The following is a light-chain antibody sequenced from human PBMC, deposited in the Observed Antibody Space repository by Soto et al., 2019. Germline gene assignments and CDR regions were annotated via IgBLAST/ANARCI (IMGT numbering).Light chain of an antibody. CDR1: SSDVGAYNY. V-gene: IGLV2-14*01. CDR3: SSFAGSSTFEV. J-gene: IGLJ1*01. Sequence: QSALTQPASVSGSHGQSITISCTGTSSDVGAYNYVSWYQHHPDKAPKLIIYDVNNRPSAVSKRFSGSKSGNTASLTISGLQAEDEADYYCSSFAGSSTFEVFGTGTKVTVL. CDR2: DVN.